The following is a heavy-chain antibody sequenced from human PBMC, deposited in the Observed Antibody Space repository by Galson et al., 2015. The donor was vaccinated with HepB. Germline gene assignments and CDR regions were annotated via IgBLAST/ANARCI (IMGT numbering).Heavy chain of an antibody. J-gene: IGHJ5*02. V-gene: IGHV3-48*04. Sequence: SLRLSCAASGFTFSMYNMNWVRQAPGKGLQWLSYISASSSTIHYADSVRGRFTVSRDNAKNSLFLQMNSLRAEDSAVYYCARDRDPIVGVFLPLDPWGQGTLVTVSS. CDR1: GFTFSMYN. D-gene: IGHD3-3*01. CDR2: ISASSSTI. CDR3: ARDRDPIVGVFLPLDP.